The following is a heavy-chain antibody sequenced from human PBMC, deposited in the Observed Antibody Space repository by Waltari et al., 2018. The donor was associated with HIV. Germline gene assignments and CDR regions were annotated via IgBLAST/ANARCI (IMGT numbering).Heavy chain of an antibody. CDR1: GYTFTSYD. D-gene: IGHD2-15*01. V-gene: IGHV1-8*01. CDR3: ARGIVSYCSGGSCYAPLGY. Sequence: VQLVQSGAEVKKPGASVKVSCTASGYTFTSYDINWVRQATGQGLEWMGWMNPNSGNTGYAQKFQGRVTMTRNTSISTAYMELSSLRSEDTAVYYCARGIVSYCSGGSCYAPLGYWGQGTLVTVSS. J-gene: IGHJ4*02. CDR2: MNPNSGNT.